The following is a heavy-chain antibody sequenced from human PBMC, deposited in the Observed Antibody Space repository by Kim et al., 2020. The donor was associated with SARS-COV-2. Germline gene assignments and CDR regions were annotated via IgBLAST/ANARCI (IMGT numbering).Heavy chain of an antibody. CDR2: ISGSGGST. CDR3: AKDDINLIYSYGSIGEVY. V-gene: IGHV3-23*01. Sequence: GGSLRLSCAASGFTFSSYAMSWVRQAPGKGLEWVSAISGSGGSTYYADSVKGRFTISRDNSKNTLYLQMNSLRAEDTAVYYCAKDDINLIYSYGSIGEVYWGQGTLVTVSS. CDR1: GFTFSSYA. J-gene: IGHJ4*02. D-gene: IGHD5-18*01.